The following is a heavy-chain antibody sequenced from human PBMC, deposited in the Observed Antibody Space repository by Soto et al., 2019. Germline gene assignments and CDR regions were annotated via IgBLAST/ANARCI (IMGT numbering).Heavy chain of an antibody. CDR1: GDTFTDYY. D-gene: IGHD2-21*02. J-gene: IGHJ4*02. CDR2: VNPSGGHT. V-gene: IGHV1-46*01. Sequence: SVKVSCKASGDTFTDYYIHWVRQAPGQGLEWMGTVNPSGGHTTYAQHFLGRVTMTRDTSTSTLYMELTSLTSDDTAIYYCARGGHVVVVTAALDYWGQGTLVTV. CDR3: ARGGHVVVVTAALDY.